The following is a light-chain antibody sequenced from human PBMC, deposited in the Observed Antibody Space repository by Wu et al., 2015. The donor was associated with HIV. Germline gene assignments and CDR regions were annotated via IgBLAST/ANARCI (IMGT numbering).Light chain of an antibody. Sequence: EVVMTQSPATLSVSPGERATLSCRASQSLSSSYLAWYQQRAGQAPRLLIYGASNRATGIPDRFSGSGSGTDFTLTIRRLEPEDFAVYFCQQYGSSPLIFGGGTKVEIK. V-gene: IGKV3-20*01. J-gene: IGKJ4*01. CDR1: QSLSSSY. CDR2: GAS. CDR3: QQYGSSPLI.